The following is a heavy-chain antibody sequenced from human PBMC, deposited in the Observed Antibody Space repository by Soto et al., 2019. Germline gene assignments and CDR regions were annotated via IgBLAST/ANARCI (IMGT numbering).Heavy chain of an antibody. J-gene: IGHJ1*01. CDR1: GFTFSNAW. D-gene: IGHD5-12*01. CDR2: IKSKTDGGTT. Sequence: EVQLVESGGGLVKPGGSLXXSCAASGFTFSNAWMSWVRQAPGKGLEWVGRIKSKTDGGTTDYAAPVKGRFTISRDDSKNTLYLQMNSLKTEDTAVYYCTTHSGYELNSGSLQHWGQGTLVTVSS. CDR3: TTHSGYELNSGSLQH. V-gene: IGHV3-15*01.